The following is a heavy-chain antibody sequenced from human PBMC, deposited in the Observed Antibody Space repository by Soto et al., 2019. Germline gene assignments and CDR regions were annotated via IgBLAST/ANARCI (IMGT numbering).Heavy chain of an antibody. CDR2: IIPILGIA. CDR3: ASTDGETYFDY. Sequence: QVQLVQSGAEVKKPGSSVKVSCKASGGTFSSYTISWVRQAPGQGLEWMGRIIPILGIANYAQKFQGRVKITADKSTSTAYMELSSLRSEDTAVYYCASTDGETYFDYWGQGTLVTVSS. D-gene: IGHD4-17*01. CDR1: GGTFSSYT. J-gene: IGHJ4*02. V-gene: IGHV1-69*02.